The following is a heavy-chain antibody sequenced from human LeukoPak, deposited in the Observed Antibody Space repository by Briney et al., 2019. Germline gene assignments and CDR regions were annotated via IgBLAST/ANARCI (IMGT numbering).Heavy chain of an antibody. CDR2: ISAYNGNT. J-gene: IGHJ4*02. D-gene: IGHD2-2*01. Sequence: WASVKVSCKASGYTFTSYGISWVRQAPGQGLEWMGWISAYNGNTNYAQKFQGRVTMTRDTSTSTVYMELSSLRSEDTAVYYCARRDHCSSTSCYLYFDYWGQGTLVTVSS. V-gene: IGHV1-18*01. CDR1: GYTFTSYG. CDR3: ARRDHCSSTSCYLYFDY.